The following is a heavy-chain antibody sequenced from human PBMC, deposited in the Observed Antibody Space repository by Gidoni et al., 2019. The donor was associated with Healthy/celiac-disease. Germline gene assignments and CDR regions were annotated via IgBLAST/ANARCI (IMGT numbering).Heavy chain of an antibody. V-gene: IGHV3-30*04. CDR1: AFTFRSYA. J-gene: IGHJ4*02. D-gene: IGHD3-16*02. CDR2: ISYDGRNK. Sequence: QVQLVESGGGVVHPGRSLSLSCAASAFTFRSYAIHWVRQAPGKGLEWVAVISYDGRNKSYADSVKGRFTISRDNSKNTLYLQMNSLRAEDTAVYYCASYDRLRLGELSLLEDFDYWGQGTLVTVSS. CDR3: ASYDRLRLGELSLLEDFDY.